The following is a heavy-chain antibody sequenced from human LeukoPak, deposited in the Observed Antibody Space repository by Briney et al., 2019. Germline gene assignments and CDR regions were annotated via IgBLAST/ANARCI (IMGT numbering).Heavy chain of an antibody. CDR3: AREIKDEYYYDSSGQYYFDY. CDR1: GFTFSSYW. D-gene: IGHD3-22*01. J-gene: IGHJ4*02. V-gene: IGHV3-74*01. CDR2: INSDGSST. Sequence: GGSLRLSCAASGFTFSSYWMHWVRQAPGKGLVWVSRINSDGSSTSYADSAKGRFTISRDNAKNTLYLQMNSLRAEDTAVYYCAREIKDEYYYDSSGQYYFDYWGQGTLVTVSS.